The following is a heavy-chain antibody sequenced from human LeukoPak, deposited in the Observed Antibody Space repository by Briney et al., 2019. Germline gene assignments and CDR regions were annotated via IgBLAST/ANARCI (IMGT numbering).Heavy chain of an antibody. V-gene: IGHV1-2*02. CDR2: IDPNTGDT. D-gene: IGHD5-12*01. CDR3: AREGDYSGYDLGIDY. Sequence: ASVKVSCKASGYSFTGYYIHWVRQAPGQGLEWMGWIDPNTGDTSDAQKFRGRVTVTGDTSITTASLELSKLSSDDTAVYYCAREGDYSGYDLGIDYWGQGTLVTVSS. J-gene: IGHJ4*02. CDR1: GYSFTGYY.